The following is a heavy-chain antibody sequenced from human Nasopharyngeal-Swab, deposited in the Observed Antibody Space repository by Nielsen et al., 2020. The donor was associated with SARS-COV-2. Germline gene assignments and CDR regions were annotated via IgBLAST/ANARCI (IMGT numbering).Heavy chain of an antibody. CDR1: GFTFSDYY. CDR3: ARGGYSYGYHGMDV. Sequence: GESLKISCAASGFTFSDYYMSWIRQAPGKGLEWVSYISSSSSYTNYADSVEGRFTISRDNAKNSLYLQMNSLRAEDTAVYYCARGGYSYGYHGMDVWGQGTTVTVSS. D-gene: IGHD5-18*01. V-gene: IGHV3-11*03. J-gene: IGHJ6*02. CDR2: ISSSSSYT.